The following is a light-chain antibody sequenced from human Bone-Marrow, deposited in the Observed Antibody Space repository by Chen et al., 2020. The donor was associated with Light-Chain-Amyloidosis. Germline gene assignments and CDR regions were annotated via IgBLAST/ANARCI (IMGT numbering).Light chain of an antibody. J-gene: IGLJ2*01. CDR1: NSNIGNNY. V-gene: IGLV1-51*01. CDR3: GTWDSSLSAEV. CDR2: DNN. Sequence: QSVLTQPPSVSAAPGQKVTISCSGSNSNIGNNYVSWYQQLPGTAPKLLIYDNNKRPSGIPDLFSGSKSCTSATLGITGLQTGDEADYYCGTWDSSLSAEVFGGGTKLTVL.